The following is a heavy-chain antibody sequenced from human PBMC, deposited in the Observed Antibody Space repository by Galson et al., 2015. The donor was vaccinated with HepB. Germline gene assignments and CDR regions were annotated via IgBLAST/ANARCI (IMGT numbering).Heavy chain of an antibody. D-gene: IGHD2-8*01. CDR1: GGTFSSYA. J-gene: IGHJ6*02. V-gene: IGHV1-69*13. Sequence: SVKVSCKASGGTFSSYAISWVRQAPGQGLEWMGGIIPIFGTANYAQKFQGRVTITADESTSTAYMELSSLRSEDTAVYYCARVNGILPDIYYYYYGMDVWGQGTTVTVSS. CDR2: IIPIFGTA. CDR3: ARVNGILPDIYYYYYGMDV.